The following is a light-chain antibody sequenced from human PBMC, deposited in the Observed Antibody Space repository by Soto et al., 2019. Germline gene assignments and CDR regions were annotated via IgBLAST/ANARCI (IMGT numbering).Light chain of an antibody. Sequence: EVVMTQFPATLSVSPGERATLSCRASQSVNIYLAWYQQKPGQAPRLLIFGATYRATGIPARFSGSGSGTEFNLTISSLQSGDFGVYFCQQYDDWLRLTFGGGTKVEIK. V-gene: IGKV3D-15*01. CDR2: GAT. J-gene: IGKJ4*01. CDR1: QSVNIY. CDR3: QQYDDWLRLT.